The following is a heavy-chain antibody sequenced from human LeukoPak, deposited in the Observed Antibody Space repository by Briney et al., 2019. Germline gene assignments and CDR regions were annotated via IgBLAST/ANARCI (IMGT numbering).Heavy chain of an antibody. V-gene: IGHV3-23*01. CDR1: GFTFSNFA. CDR2: ISGSGGST. CDR3: GRMVHTEQWLVPFDY. Sequence: GGSLRLSCAASGFTFSNFAMNWARQAPGKGLEWVSTISGSGGSTYYADSVKGRFTISRDNSKNTLYLQMNSLRAEDTAVYYCGRMVHTEQWLVPFDYWGQGTLVTVSS. J-gene: IGHJ4*02. D-gene: IGHD6-19*01.